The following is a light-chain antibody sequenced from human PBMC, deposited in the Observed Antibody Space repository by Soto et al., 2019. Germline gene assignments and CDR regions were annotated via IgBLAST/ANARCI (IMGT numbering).Light chain of an antibody. CDR2: AAS. J-gene: IGKJ1*01. CDR3: QQCGSSPWT. CDR1: QSVSSYY. Sequence: EIVLTQSPGTLSLSPGERATLSCRASQSVSSYYLAWYQQKPGQAPRLLIYAASSRATGIPDRFRGGGSGTDFTLTISRLEPEDFAVYYCQQCGSSPWTFGQGTKVDIK. V-gene: IGKV3-20*01.